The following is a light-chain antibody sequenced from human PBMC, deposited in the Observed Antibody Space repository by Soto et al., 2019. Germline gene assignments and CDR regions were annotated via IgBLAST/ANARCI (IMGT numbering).Light chain of an antibody. CDR1: QSVSSSY. CDR2: GAS. Sequence: EIVLTQSPGTLSLSQGERATLSCRASQSVSSSYLAWYQQKPGQAPRPLIYGASSRAIGIPDRFSGSGSGTDFTLPISRLKPEDFAVYYCQQYGSSTCSFGQWTKVDIK. V-gene: IGKV3-20*01. CDR3: QQYGSSTCS. J-gene: IGKJ1*01.